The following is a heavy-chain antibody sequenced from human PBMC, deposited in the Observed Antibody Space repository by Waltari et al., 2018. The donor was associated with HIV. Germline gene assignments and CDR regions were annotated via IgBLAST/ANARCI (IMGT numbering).Heavy chain of an antibody. CDR1: GSSFTGYR. Sequence: VHLVQSGAEVKRPGGSVKISRQGSGSSFTGYRLDWVRQMPGTGLEWMGISYPGDSDTRYSPSFQGQVTISADKSISTAYLQWSSLKASDTAMYYCARWGAGDRLLSFDYWGQGTLVTVSS. CDR3: ARWGAGDRLLSFDY. V-gene: IGHV5-51*01. CDR2: SYPGDSDT. J-gene: IGHJ4*02. D-gene: IGHD7-27*01.